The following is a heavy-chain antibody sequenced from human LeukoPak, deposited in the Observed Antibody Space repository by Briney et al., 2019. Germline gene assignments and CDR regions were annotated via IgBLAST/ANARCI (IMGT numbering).Heavy chain of an antibody. V-gene: IGHV3-48*02. CDR1: GFTFSSYS. J-gene: IGHJ3*02. D-gene: IGHD2-21*02. CDR2: ISSGSSTI. CDR3: ARENIVVVTAIRDAFDI. Sequence: QPGGSLRLSSAASGFTFSSYSMNWVRQAPGKGLEWVSYISSGSSTIYYADSVKGRFTISRDNAKNSLCLQMNSLRDEDTAVYYCARENIVVVTAIRDAFDIWGQGTMVTVSS.